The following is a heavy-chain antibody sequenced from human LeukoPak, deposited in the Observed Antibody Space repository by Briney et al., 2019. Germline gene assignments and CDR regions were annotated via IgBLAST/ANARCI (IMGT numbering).Heavy chain of an antibody. CDR1: GGSITSGRYY. Sequence: SETLSLTCTVSGGSITSGRYYWGWIRQPPGKGLEWIGTMYYSGSPYYNSSLKSRVTISVDTSKNQFSLKLSSVTAADTAVYYCARHGSIAVAGAYYYYYYMDVWGKGTTVTISS. CDR3: ARHGSIAVAGAYYYYYYMDV. J-gene: IGHJ6*03. V-gene: IGHV4-39*01. CDR2: MYYSGSP. D-gene: IGHD6-19*01.